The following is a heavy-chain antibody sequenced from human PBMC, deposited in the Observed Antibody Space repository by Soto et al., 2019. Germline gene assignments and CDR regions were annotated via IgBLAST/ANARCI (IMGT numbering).Heavy chain of an antibody. V-gene: IGHV4-4*02. Sequence: ETLSLTCAVSSGSIXSSNWWSWVRQPPGKGLEWIGEIYHSGSTNYNPSLKGRVTISVDKSKNQFSLKLSSVTAADTAVYYCARFNGDYGPVYWGQGTLVTVSS. CDR3: ARFNGDYGPVY. J-gene: IGHJ4*02. CDR1: SGSIXSSNW. CDR2: IYHSGST. D-gene: IGHD4-17*01.